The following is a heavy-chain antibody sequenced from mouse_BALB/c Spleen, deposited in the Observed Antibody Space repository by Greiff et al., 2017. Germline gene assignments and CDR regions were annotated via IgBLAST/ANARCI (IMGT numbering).Heavy chain of an antibody. V-gene: IGHV5-17*02. Sequence: EVKLVESGGGLVQPGGSRKLSCAASGFTFSSFGMHWVRQAPEKGLEWVAYISSGSSTIYYADNVKGRFTISRDNPKNTLFLQMNSLRSEDTAMYYCARWGGAVITTATFAMDYWGQGTSVTVSS. J-gene: IGHJ4*01. D-gene: IGHD1-2*01. CDR1: GFTFSSFG. CDR3: ARWGGAVITTATFAMDY. CDR2: ISSGSSTI.